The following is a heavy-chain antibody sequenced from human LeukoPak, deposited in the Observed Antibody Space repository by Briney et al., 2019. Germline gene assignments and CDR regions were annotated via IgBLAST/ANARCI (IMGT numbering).Heavy chain of an antibody. V-gene: IGHV3-7*01. CDR3: ARAKGSYYYGMDV. J-gene: IGHJ6*02. CDR2: IKQDGSEK. CDR1: GFTFSSYW. Sequence: GGSLRLSCAASGFTFSSYWMSWVRQAPGKGLEWVANIKQDGSEKYYVDSVKGRFTISRDNAKNSLYLQMNSLRAEDTAVYYCARAKGSYYYGMDVWGQGTTVTVSS.